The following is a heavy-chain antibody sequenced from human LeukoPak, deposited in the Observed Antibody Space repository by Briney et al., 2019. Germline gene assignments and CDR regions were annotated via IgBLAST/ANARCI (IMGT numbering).Heavy chain of an antibody. CDR2: ISAYNGNT. V-gene: IGHV1-18*01. Sequence: GASVKVSCKASGYTFTSYGISWVRQAPGQGLEWMGWISAYNGNTNYAQKLQGRVTMTTDTSTSTAYMELRSLRSDDTAAYYCARVPEWLRLYNWFDPWGQGTLVTVSS. CDR3: ARVPEWLRLYNWFDP. CDR1: GYTFTSYG. J-gene: IGHJ5*02. D-gene: IGHD5-12*01.